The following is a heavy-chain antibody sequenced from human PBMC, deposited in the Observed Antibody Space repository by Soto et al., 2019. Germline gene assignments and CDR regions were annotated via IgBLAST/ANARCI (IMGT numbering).Heavy chain of an antibody. CDR3: VRHGITGTFPWSPFDY. D-gene: IGHD1-20*01. Sequence: PSETLSLTCTVSGGSISSGGYYWSWIRQHPGKGLEWIGYIYYSGSTNNNPSLRSRVTIAVDTSKNQFSLKLSSVTAADTAVYYCVRHGITGTFPWSPFDYWGQGTPVTVSS. CDR2: IYYSGST. J-gene: IGHJ4*02. V-gene: IGHV4-61*08. CDR1: GGSISSGGYY.